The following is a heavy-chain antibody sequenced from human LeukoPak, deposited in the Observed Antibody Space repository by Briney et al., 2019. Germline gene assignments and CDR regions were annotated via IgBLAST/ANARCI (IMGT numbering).Heavy chain of an antibody. J-gene: IGHJ6*02. CDR3: ARAPPSYYYDSSGYLRLYYYGMDV. V-gene: IGHV4-59*01. CDR1: GGSISSYY. D-gene: IGHD3-22*01. Sequence: SETLSLTCTVSGGSISSYYWSWIRQPPGKGLEWIGYIYYSGSTNYNPSLKSRVTISVDTSKNQFSLKLSSETAADTAVYYCARAPPSYYYDSSGYLRLYYYGMDVWGQGTTVTVSS. CDR2: IYYSGST.